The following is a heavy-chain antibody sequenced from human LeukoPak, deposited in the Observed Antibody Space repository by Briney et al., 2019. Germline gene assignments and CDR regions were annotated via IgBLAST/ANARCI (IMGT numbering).Heavy chain of an antibody. CDR2: INDDGKT. V-gene: IGHV3-66*01. CDR3: ARRADWELGDYFDN. J-gene: IGHJ4*01. Sequence: GGSLRLSCAASGFSVSSKFMNWVRQAPGSGLEWVSVINDDGKTFYADSVKDRFTISRDNSKNTLYLQMNSLRAEDTAIYYCARRADWELGDYFDNWGQGTLVTVAS. D-gene: IGHD4-23*01. CDR1: GFSVSSKF.